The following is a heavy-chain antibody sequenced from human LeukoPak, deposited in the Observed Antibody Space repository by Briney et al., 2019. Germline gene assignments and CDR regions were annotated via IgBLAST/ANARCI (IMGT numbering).Heavy chain of an antibody. D-gene: IGHD1-1*01. CDR2: ISYDGSNK. J-gene: IGHJ3*02. V-gene: IGHV3-30*18. Sequence: GGSLRLSCAASGFTFSSYGMHWVRQAPGKGREWVAVISYDGSNKYYADSVKGRFTISRDNSKNTLYLQMNSLRAEDTAVYYCAKDLEGAFDIWGQGTMVTVSS. CDR3: AKDLEGAFDI. CDR1: GFTFSSYG.